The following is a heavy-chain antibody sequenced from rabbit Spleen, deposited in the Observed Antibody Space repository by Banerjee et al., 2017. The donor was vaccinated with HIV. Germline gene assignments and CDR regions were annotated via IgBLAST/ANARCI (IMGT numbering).Heavy chain of an antibody. CDR2: IYTTSGST. V-gene: IGHV1S43*01. CDR3: AREDGGSSGWYWNF. CDR1: GIDFSNYFY. D-gene: IGHD1-1*01. Sequence: QQRLVESGGGLVKPGGTLTLTCKASGIDFSNYFYMCWVRQAPGSGLELIACIYTTSGSTWYASWAKGRFTISQSTSLNTVDLKMTSLTDADTATYFCAREDGGSSGWYWNFWGQGTLVTVS. J-gene: IGHJ6*01.